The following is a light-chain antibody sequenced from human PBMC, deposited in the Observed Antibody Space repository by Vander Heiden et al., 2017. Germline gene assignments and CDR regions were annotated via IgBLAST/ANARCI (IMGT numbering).Light chain of an antibody. CDR2: GAS. V-gene: IGKV3-20*01. Sequence: IVLTQSPGTLSLSPGERATLSCRASQTVSSSYLAWYQQKPGQAPRLLIYGASSRATGIPDRFSGSGSGTDFTLTISRLESEDFAMYYCQHFGSSRFTFGPGTKVDIK. CDR3: QHFGSSRFT. J-gene: IGKJ3*01. CDR1: QTVSSSY.